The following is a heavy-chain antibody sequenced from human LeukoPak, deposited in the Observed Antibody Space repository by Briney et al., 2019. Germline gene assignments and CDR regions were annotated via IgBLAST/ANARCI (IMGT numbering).Heavy chain of an antibody. Sequence: GGSLRLSCAASGFTFSSYAMSWVRQAPGKGLEWVSAISGSGGSTYYADSMKGRFTISRDNSKNTLYLQMNSLRAEDTAVYYCAKTYGSGSYYDNWFDPWGQGTLVTVSS. V-gene: IGHV3-23*01. D-gene: IGHD3-10*01. CDR1: GFTFSSYA. CDR2: ISGSGGST. CDR3: AKTYGSGSYYDNWFDP. J-gene: IGHJ5*02.